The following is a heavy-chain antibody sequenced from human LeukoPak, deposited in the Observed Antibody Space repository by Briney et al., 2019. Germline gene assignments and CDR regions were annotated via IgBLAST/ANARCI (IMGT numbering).Heavy chain of an antibody. Sequence: GGSLRLSCAASGFTFSSYGMHWVRQAPDKGLEWVAVISYDGSNKYYADSVKGRFTISRDNSKNTLYLQMNSLRAEDTAVYYCAKDAYSGSYDYWGQGTLVTVSS. J-gene: IGHJ4*02. CDR2: ISYDGSNK. V-gene: IGHV3-30*18. CDR3: AKDAYSGSYDY. CDR1: GFTFSSYG. D-gene: IGHD1-26*01.